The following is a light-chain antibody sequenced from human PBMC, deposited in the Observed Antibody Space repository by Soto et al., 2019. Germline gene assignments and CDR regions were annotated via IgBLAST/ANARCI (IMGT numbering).Light chain of an antibody. Sequence: EIVMTQSPATLSLSPGETATLSCRASQSVHSNLAWFQQHPGQAPRLLIYGASSRATGIPVRFSGSGSGTEFTLTISSLQPEDFAVYYCQQYTDWPWGTFXGGTKV. V-gene: IGKV3-15*01. CDR1: QSVHSN. CDR2: GAS. J-gene: IGKJ4*01. CDR3: QQYTDWPWGT.